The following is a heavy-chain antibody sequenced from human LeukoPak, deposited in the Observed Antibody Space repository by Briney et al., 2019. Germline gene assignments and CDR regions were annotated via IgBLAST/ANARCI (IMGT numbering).Heavy chain of an antibody. V-gene: IGHV3-48*03. J-gene: IGHJ4*02. CDR2: ISSSGSII. Sequence: GGSLRLSCAASGFTFSSCDMNWVRQAPGMGLEWVSYISSSGSIIYYADSVKGRFTISRDNAKNALYLQMNSLRAEDTAVYYCARWYYDSSGYDSWGQGTLVTVSS. CDR3: ARWYYDSSGYDS. CDR1: GFTFSSCD. D-gene: IGHD3-22*01.